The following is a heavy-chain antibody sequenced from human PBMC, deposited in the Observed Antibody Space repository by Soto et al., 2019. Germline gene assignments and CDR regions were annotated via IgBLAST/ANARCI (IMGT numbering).Heavy chain of an antibody. CDR2: VSGSGDST. J-gene: IGHJ4*02. Sequence: EVQLLESGGGLAQPGGSLRLSCAASAFTFSSYAMSWVRQAPGKGLEWVSAVSGSGDSTYYADSVKGRFTISRDNSKNTLYLQMNSLRAEDTAVYYCAKGRASDCPGCTQDYWGQGTLVTASS. CDR1: AFTFSSYA. V-gene: IGHV3-23*01. CDR3: AKGRASDCPGCTQDY. D-gene: IGHD2-21*02.